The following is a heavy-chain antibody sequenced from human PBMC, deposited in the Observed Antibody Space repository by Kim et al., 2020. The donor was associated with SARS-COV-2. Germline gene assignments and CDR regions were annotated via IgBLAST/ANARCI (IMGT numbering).Heavy chain of an antibody. CDR2: VKQDGGEA. D-gene: IGHD3-3*01. V-gene: IGHV3-7*01. CDR1: GFIFSTYW. J-gene: IGHJ4*02. Sequence: GGSLRLSCAASGFIFSTYWMSWVRQAPGKGLEWVAIVKQDGGEAYYVDSVRGRFTASRDNAKDSLFLHLSSLWAEDTAVYYCVRDVQNGFWTGPGLDYWGQGTLVTVSS. CDR3: VRDVQNGFWTGPGLDY.